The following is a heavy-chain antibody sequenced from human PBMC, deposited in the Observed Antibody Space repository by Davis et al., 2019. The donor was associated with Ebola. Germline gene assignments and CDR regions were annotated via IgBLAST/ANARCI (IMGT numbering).Heavy chain of an antibody. J-gene: IGHJ4*02. CDR1: GYTLTELS. CDR2: FDPEHDKA. CDR3: ATVIWERALDY. Sequence: ASVKVSCKVSGYTLTELSVHWVRQAPGKGLEWMGGFDPEHDKAIYAQEFQGRVTMTEDTSTDTAYMELSSLRSEDTAVYYCATVIWERALDYWGQGTLVIVSS. D-gene: IGHD1-26*01. V-gene: IGHV1-24*01.